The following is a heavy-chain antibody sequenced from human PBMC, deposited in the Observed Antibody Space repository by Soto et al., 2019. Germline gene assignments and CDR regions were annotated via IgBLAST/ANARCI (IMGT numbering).Heavy chain of an antibody. Sequence: EVQLVESGGGLVQPGGSLRLSCAASGFTFSSYDMHWVRQATGKGLEWVSAMGTAGDTYYPGSVKGRFTISRENAKNSLYLQMNSLRAGDTAVYYCARGDYYDSSITLDYWGQGTLVTVSS. CDR1: GFTFSSYD. J-gene: IGHJ4*02. V-gene: IGHV3-13*04. D-gene: IGHD3-22*01. CDR2: MGTAGDT. CDR3: ARGDYYDSSITLDY.